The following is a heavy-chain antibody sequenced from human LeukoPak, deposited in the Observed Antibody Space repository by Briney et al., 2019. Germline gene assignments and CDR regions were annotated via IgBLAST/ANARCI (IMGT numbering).Heavy chain of an antibody. CDR1: GFIFSSYW. CDR3: AKEGPVRSGAEFDY. CDR2: ISGSGGST. D-gene: IGHD3-3*01. Sequence: GGSLRLSCAASGFIFSSYWMHWVRQAPGKGLEWVSAISGSGGSTYYADSVKGRFTISRDNSKNTLYLQMNSLRAEDTAVYYCAKEGPVRSGAEFDYWGQGTLVTVSS. J-gene: IGHJ4*02. V-gene: IGHV3-23*01.